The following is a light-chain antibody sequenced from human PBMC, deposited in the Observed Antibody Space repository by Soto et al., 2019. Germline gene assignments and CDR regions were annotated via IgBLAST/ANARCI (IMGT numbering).Light chain of an antibody. CDR1: QSISSW. Sequence: DIQMTQSPSTLSASLGDRCTITCRASQSISSWLDCYQQKTGKATKLMIYDDSSLESGVPPRLSGSGSGKEFTLTISSLQPDDFATYYCQQHNSYSWTFGQVTNVDI. CDR3: QQHNSYSWT. J-gene: IGKJ1*01. CDR2: DDS. V-gene: IGKV1-5*01.